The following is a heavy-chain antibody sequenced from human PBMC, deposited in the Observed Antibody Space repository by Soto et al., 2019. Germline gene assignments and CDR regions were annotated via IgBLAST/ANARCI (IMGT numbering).Heavy chain of an antibody. D-gene: IGHD1-1*01. Sequence: QVHLVQSGAEVKKPGASVKVSCKGSGYAFTTYGITWVRQAPGQGLEWMGWISAHNGNTNDAQKLQGRVTVTRDTSTSTAYMELRSLRSDDTAGYYWARGRYGDYWGQGALVTVSS. CDR3: ARGRYGDY. J-gene: IGHJ4*02. CDR2: ISAHNGNT. CDR1: GYAFTTYG. V-gene: IGHV1-18*01.